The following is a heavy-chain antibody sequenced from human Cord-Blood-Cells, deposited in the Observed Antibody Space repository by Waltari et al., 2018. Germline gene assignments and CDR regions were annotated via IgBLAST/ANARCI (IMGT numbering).Heavy chain of an antibody. J-gene: IGHJ3*02. Sequence: EVQLLESGGGLVQPGGSLRLSCAASGFTFSSYAMSWVRQAPGKGLEWVSASSGSGGSTYYADSVKGRFTISRDNSKNTLYLQMNSLRAEDTAVYYCAKDFTMTTEAFDIWDQGTMVTVSS. V-gene: IGHV3-23*01. CDR1: GFTFSSYA. CDR3: AKDFTMTTEAFDI. D-gene: IGHD4-17*01. CDR2: SSGSGGST.